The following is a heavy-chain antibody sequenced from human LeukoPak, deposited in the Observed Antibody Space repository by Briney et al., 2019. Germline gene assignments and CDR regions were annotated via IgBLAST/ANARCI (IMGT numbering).Heavy chain of an antibody. V-gene: IGHV3-21*01. D-gene: IGHD2-2*01. Sequence: PGGSLRLSCAASGFTFSGSAMHWVRQAPGKGLEWVSSISSSSSYIYYADSVKGRFTISRDNAKNSLYLQMNSLRAEDTAVYYCARDGDYCSSTSCYAFDIWGQGTMVTVSS. CDR3: ARDGDYCSSTSCYAFDI. J-gene: IGHJ3*02. CDR2: ISSSSSYI. CDR1: GFTFSGSA.